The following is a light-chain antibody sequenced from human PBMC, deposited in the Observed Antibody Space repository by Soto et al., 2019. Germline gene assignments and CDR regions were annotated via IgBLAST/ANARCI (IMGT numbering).Light chain of an antibody. CDR3: AAWDDRLSGLV. Sequence: QSVLTQPPSASGTPGQRVTISCSGSSSNIGSNYVYWYHQLPGTAPKLVIYRNNQRPSGVPDRISGSKSGTSASLAISGLRSEDEADYYRAAWDDRLSGLVFGRGTKLTVL. V-gene: IGLV1-47*01. J-gene: IGLJ2*01. CDR2: RNN. CDR1: SSNIGSNY.